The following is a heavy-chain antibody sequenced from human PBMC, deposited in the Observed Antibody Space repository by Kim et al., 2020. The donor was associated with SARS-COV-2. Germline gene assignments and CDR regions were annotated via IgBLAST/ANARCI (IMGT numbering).Heavy chain of an antibody. CDR2: IYHSGST. Sequence: SETLSLTCTVSGYSISSGYYWGWIRQPPGKGLAWIGSIYHSGSTYYNPSLKSRVTISVDTSKNQFSLKLSSVTAADTAVYYCASNPAAGTDYWGQGTLVTVSS. J-gene: IGHJ4*02. V-gene: IGHV4-38-2*02. D-gene: IGHD6-13*01. CDR1: GYSISSGYY. CDR3: ASNPAAGTDY.